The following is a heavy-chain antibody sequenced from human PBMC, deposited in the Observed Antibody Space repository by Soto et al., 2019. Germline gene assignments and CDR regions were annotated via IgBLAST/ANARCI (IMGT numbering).Heavy chain of an antibody. J-gene: IGHJ5*02. D-gene: IGHD6-13*01. CDR3: AREVSDSIAAAGTWFDP. CDR2: ISAYNGNT. CDR1: GYTFTSYG. V-gene: IGHV1-18*01. Sequence: ASVKVSCKASGYTFTSYGISWVRQAPGQGLEWMGWISAYNGNTNYAQKLQGRVTMTTDTSTSTAYMELRSLRSDDTAVYYCAREVSDSIAAAGTWFDPWGQGTLVTVSS.